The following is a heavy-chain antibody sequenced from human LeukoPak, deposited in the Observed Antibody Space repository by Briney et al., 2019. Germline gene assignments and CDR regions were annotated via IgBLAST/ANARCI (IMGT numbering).Heavy chain of an antibody. CDR1: GGSISSGDYY. D-gene: IGHD2-2*01. J-gene: IGHJ6*03. V-gene: IGHV4-30-4*08. CDR3: ARDAVVPAAINYYYYYMDV. Sequence: SETLSLTCTVSGGSISSGDYYWSWIRQPPGKGLEWIGYIYYSGSTYYNPSLKSRVTISVDTSKNQFSLKLSSVTAADTAVYYCARDAVVPAAINYYYYYMDVWGKGTTVTVPS. CDR2: IYYSGST.